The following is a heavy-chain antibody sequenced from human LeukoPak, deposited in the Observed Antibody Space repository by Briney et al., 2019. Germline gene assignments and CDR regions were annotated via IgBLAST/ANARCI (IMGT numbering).Heavy chain of an antibody. Sequence: SETLSLTCTVSGGSISSGSYYWSWIRQPPGKGLEWIGYIYHSGSTYYNPSLKSRVTISVDRSKNQFSLKLSSVTAADTAFYYCARVFDGSGRGAFDIWGQGTMVTVSS. CDR1: GGSISSGSYY. V-gene: IGHV4-30-2*01. J-gene: IGHJ3*02. D-gene: IGHD3-10*01. CDR2: IYHSGST. CDR3: ARVFDGSGRGAFDI.